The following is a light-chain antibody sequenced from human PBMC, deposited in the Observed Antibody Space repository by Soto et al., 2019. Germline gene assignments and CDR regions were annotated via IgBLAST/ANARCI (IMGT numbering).Light chain of an antibody. CDR3: QNYNWAPPAGT. CDR1: QGINNH. J-gene: IGKJ4*01. CDR2: AAS. V-gene: IGKV1-27*01. Sequence: DFQMTQSPSSLSASVGDRVTITCRASQGINNHLAWFQQKPGKVPKVLIYAASTLQSGVPSRFSGSGSGTDFTLTISSLQPEDVATYYCQNYNWAPPAGTFGGGTKVEIK.